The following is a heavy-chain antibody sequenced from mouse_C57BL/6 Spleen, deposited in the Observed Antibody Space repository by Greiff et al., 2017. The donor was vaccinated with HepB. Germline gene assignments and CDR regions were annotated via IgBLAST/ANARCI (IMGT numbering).Heavy chain of an antibody. CDR3: AREITRDWYFDV. Sequence: EVKLVESGGGLVKPGGSLKLSCAASGFTFSDYGMHWVRQAPEKGLEWVAYISSDSSTIYYADTVKGRFPISRDNAKNTLFLQMTSLRSEDTAMYYCAREITRDWYFDVWGTGTTVTVSS. CDR2: ISSDSSTI. J-gene: IGHJ1*03. V-gene: IGHV5-17*01. CDR1: GFTFSDYG. D-gene: IGHD2-4*01.